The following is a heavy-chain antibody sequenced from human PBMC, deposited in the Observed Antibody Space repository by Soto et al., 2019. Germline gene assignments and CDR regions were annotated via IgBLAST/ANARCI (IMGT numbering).Heavy chain of an antibody. CDR3: ARGSYYDSSGYYFGGYFDY. J-gene: IGHJ4*02. CDR1: GFTFSSYG. CDR2: IWYDGSNK. Sequence: QVQLVESGGGVVQPGRSLRLSCAASGFTFSSYGMHWVRQAPGKGLEWVAVIWYDGSNKYYADSVKGRFTISRANSKNTLYLQMNSLRAEDTAVYYCARGSYYDSSGYYFGGYFDYWGQGTLVTVSS. D-gene: IGHD3-22*01. V-gene: IGHV3-33*01.